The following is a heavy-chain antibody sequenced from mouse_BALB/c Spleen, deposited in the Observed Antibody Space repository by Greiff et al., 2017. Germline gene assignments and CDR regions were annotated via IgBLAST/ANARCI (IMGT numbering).Heavy chain of an antibody. CDR2: IYPGSGST. Sequence: LQQPGSELVRPGASVKLSCKASGYTFTSYWTHWVKQRHGQGLEWIGNIYPGSGSTNYDEKFKSKGTLTVDTSSSTAYMHLSSLTSEDSAVYYCTRYYYGSSFDYWGQGTTLTVSS. J-gene: IGHJ2*01. V-gene: IGHV1S22*01. D-gene: IGHD1-1*01. CDR3: TRYYYGSSFDY. CDR1: GYTFTSYW.